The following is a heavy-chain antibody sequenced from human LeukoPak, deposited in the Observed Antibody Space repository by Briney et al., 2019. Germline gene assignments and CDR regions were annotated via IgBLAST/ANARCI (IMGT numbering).Heavy chain of an antibody. Sequence: GGSLRLSCAASGFTFSSYSMNWVRQAPGKGLEWVSYISSSSTIYYADSVKGRFTISRDNAKNSLYLQMNSLRAEDTAVYYCARAVGYCSSTSCYYFDYWGQGTLVTVSS. CDR3: ARAVGYCSSTSCYYFDY. V-gene: IGHV3-48*01. D-gene: IGHD2-2*01. CDR1: GFTFSSYS. J-gene: IGHJ4*02. CDR2: ISSSSTI.